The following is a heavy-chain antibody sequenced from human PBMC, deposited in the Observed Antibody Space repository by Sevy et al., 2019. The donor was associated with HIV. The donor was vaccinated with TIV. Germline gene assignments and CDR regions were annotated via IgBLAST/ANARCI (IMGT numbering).Heavy chain of an antibody. D-gene: IGHD3-10*01. CDR1: GYTFTSYG. CDR3: ARRGLPWFGEFPKGPSHYYYGMDV. Sequence: ASVKVSCKASGYTFTSYGISWVRQAPGQGLEWMGWISAYNGNTNYAQKLQGRVTMTTDTSTSTAYMELRSLRSDDTAVYYCARRGLPWFGEFPKGPSHYYYGMDVWGQGTTVTVSS. J-gene: IGHJ6*02. V-gene: IGHV1-18*01. CDR2: ISAYNGNT.